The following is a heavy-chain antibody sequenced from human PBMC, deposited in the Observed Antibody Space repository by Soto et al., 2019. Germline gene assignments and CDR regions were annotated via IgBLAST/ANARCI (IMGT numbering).Heavy chain of an antibody. CDR1: GGTFSSYA. CDR3: ARSDYYILTPFSPLDY. J-gene: IGHJ4*02. D-gene: IGHD3-9*01. Sequence: QVQLVQSGAEVKKPGSSVKVSCKASGGTFSSYAISWVRQAPGQGLEWMGGIIPNFGTANNAQKFQGRVTITTDESTSTAYMELSSLRSKHTAVYYCARSDYYILTPFSPLDYWGQGTLVTVSS. CDR2: IIPNFGTA. V-gene: IGHV1-69*05.